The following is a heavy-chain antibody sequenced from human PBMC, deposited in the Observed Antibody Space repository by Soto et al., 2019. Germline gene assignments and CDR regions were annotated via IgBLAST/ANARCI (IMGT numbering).Heavy chain of an antibody. CDR1: GFTFSSYS. CDR2: ISSSSSYI. CDR3: ARDQTGTTDY. J-gene: IGHJ4*02. D-gene: IGHD1-7*01. V-gene: IGHV3-21*01. Sequence: PGGSLRLSWAASGFTFSSYSMNWVRQAPGKGLEWVSSISSSSSYIYYADSVKGRFTISRDNAKNSLYLQMNSLRAEDTAVYYCARDQTGTTDYWGQGTLVTVSS.